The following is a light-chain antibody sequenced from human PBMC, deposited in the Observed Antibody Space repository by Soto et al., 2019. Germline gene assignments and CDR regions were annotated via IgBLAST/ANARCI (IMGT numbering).Light chain of an antibody. V-gene: IGLV1-44*01. CDR3: ASWDDSLNGPV. J-gene: IGLJ1*01. CDR1: SSNVGGNP. CDR2: TNT. Sequence: QSLITQPPSASGTPGQRVTISCSGSSSNVGGNPVNWYQHVPTTAPKLLIYTNTQRPSGVPDRFSGSKSGTSASLAISGLQSEDEADYYCASWDDSLNGPVFGTGTKVTVL.